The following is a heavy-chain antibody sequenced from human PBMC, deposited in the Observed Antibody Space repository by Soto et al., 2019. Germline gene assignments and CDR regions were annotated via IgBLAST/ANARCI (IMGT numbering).Heavy chain of an antibody. D-gene: IGHD4-17*01. CDR1: GFTFSSYA. Sequence: PGGSLRLSCAASGFTFSSYAMHWVRQALGKGLEWVAVISYDGSNKYYADSVKGRFTISRDNSKNTLYLQMNSLRAEDTAVYYCARDKGDYGDYATGYWGQGTLVTVSS. CDR3: ARDKGDYGDYATGY. J-gene: IGHJ4*02. V-gene: IGHV3-30-3*01. CDR2: ISYDGSNK.